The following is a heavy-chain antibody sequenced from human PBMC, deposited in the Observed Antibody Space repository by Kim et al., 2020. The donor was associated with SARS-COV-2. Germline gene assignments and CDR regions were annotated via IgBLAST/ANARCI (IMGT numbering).Heavy chain of an antibody. CDR1: GFTFSSYA. Sequence: GGSLRLSCAASGFTFSSYAMHWVRQAPGKGLEWVAVISYDGSNKYYADSVKGRFTISRDNSKNTLYLQMNSLRAEDTAVYYCARDPGEQWLVGDFDYWGQGTLGTVSS. V-gene: IGHV3-30-3*01. CDR2: ISYDGSNK. D-gene: IGHD6-19*01. J-gene: IGHJ4*02. CDR3: ARDPGEQWLVGDFDY.